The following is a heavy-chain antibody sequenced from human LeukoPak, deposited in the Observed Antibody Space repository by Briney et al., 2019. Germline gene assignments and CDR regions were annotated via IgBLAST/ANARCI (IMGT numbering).Heavy chain of an antibody. D-gene: IGHD3-10*01. CDR1: GYTFTSYD. CDR3: ARDMVRGAFFDY. V-gene: IGHV1-8*03. CDR2: MNPNSGNT. J-gene: IGHJ4*02. Sequence: ASVKVSCKASGYTFTSYDINWVRQATGQGLEWMGWMNPNSGNTGYAQKFQGRVTITRNTSISTAYMELSSLRSEDTAVYYCARDMVRGAFFDYWGQGTLVTVSS.